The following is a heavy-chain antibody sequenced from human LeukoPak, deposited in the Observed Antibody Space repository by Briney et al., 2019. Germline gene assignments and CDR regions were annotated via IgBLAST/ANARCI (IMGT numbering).Heavy chain of an antibody. Sequence: GALSLSCAASGFTFSSYWMSWVRQAPGKGLEWVGLIRDSGEAFYADFARGRFAISRDESENTLYLQMNSLRVEDTAVYFCARGRAANQDWVEFDPWGQGTPVIVSS. D-gene: IGHD3/OR15-3a*01. CDR2: IRDSGEA. J-gene: IGHJ5*02. CDR1: GFTFSSYW. CDR3: ARGRAANQDWVEFDP. V-gene: IGHV3-66*02.